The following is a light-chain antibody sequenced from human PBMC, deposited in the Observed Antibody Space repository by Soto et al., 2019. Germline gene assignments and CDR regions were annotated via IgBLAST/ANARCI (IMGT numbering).Light chain of an antibody. Sequence: DIQMTQSPSSLSASVGDRVTITCRASQNINSYVNWYQQKPGKAPKLLLYAASSLQSGVPSRFSGSESGTDFTLTISRLQPEDFATYYCQQTYSNPPWTFGQGTKVEVK. V-gene: IGKV1-39*01. CDR3: QQTYSNPPWT. J-gene: IGKJ1*01. CDR2: AAS. CDR1: QNINSY.